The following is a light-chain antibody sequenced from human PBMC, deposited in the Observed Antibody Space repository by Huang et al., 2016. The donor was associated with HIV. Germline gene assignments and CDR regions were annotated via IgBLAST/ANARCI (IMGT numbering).Light chain of an antibody. J-gene: IGKJ2*01. Sequence: DIQMTQSPSSLSASVGDRVTITCRASQRIDAYLNWYQCKPGRAPKLLIFATSDLQSGVPSRFSGSRSGTTFTLTSSSLQPQDFATYFCQQSYYFPRTFGQGTKVEMK. CDR2: ATS. CDR1: QRIDAY. V-gene: IGKV1-39*01. CDR3: QQSYYFPRT.